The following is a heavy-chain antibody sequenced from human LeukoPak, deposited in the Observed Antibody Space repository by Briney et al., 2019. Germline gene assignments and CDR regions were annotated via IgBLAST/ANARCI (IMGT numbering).Heavy chain of an antibody. CDR2: FGTRSTSI. Sequence: PGGSLRLSCTASGFTFSGYSMNWIRQAPGKGLEWVSSFGTRSTSIYHAGSVKGRFAISRDNTKNSLYLQMNSLRAEDTALYYCAREVSEGFDFWGQGTLVTVSS. D-gene: IGHD3-22*01. V-gene: IGHV3-21*01. CDR1: GFTFSGYS. J-gene: IGHJ4*02. CDR3: AREVSEGFDF.